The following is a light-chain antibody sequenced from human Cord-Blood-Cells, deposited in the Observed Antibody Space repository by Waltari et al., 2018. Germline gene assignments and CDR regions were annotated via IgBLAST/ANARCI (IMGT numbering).Light chain of an antibody. V-gene: IGKV1-5*01. Sequence: DIQITQSPSTLSASVGHRVTITCRASQSISSWLAWYQQKPGKAPKLLIYDASSLESGVPSRFSGSGSGTEFTLTISSLQPDDFATYYCQQYNSYSYTFGQGTKLEIK. CDR3: QQYNSYSYT. J-gene: IGKJ2*01. CDR1: QSISSW. CDR2: DAS.